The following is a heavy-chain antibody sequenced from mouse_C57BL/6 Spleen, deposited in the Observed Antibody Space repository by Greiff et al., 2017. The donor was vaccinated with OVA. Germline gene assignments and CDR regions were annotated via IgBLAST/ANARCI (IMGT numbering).Heavy chain of an antibody. V-gene: IGHV5-17*01. CDR2: ISSGSSTI. CDR1: GFTFSDYG. Sequence: DVKLVESGGGLVKPGGSLKLSCAASGFTFSDYGMHWVRQAPEKGLEWVAYISSGSSTIYYADTVKGRFTISRDNAKNTLFLQMTSLRSEDTAMYYCARNYYGSSTHWYFDVWGTGTTVTVSS. CDR3: ARNYYGSSTHWYFDV. J-gene: IGHJ1*03. D-gene: IGHD1-1*01.